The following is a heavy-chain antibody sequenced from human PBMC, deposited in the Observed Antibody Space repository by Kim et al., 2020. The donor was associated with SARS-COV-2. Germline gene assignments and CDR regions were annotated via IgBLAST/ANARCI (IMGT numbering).Heavy chain of an antibody. V-gene: IGHV1-69*13. CDR3: ARVKEGSYYGALGLSRGLDV. D-gene: IGHD3-10*01. CDR2: IIPIFGTA. J-gene: IGHJ6*04. CDR1: GGTFSSYA. Sequence: SVKVSCKASGGTFSSYAISWVRQAPGQGLEWMGGIIPIFGTANYAQKFQGRVTITADESTSTAYMELSSLRSEDTAVYYCARVKEGSYYGALGLSRGLDVWGKGTTVTVSS.